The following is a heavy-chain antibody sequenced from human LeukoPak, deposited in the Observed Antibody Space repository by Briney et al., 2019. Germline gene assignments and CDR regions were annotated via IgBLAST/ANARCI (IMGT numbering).Heavy chain of an antibody. CDR3: ARSGIQLWLMGEYDY. D-gene: IGHD5-18*01. J-gene: IGHJ4*02. CDR2: ISYDGSNK. Sequence: GRSLRLSCAASGLTFSSYAMHWVRRAPGKGLEWVAVISYDGSNKYYADSVKGRFTISRDNSKNTLYLQMNSLRAEDTAVYYCARSGIQLWLMGEYDYWGQGTLVTVSS. CDR1: GLTFSSYA. V-gene: IGHV3-30-3*01.